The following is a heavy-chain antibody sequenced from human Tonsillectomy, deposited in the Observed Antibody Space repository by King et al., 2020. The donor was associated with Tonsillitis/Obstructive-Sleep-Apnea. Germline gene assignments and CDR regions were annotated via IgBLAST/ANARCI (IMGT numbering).Heavy chain of an antibody. J-gene: IGHJ3*02. CDR1: GGSISSYY. CDR3: AIDILRDNNGYYFWRDDAFYI. D-gene: IGHD3-22*01. V-gene: IGHV4-59*01. CDR2: IYYSGST. Sequence: VQLQESGPGLVKPSETLSLTCTVSGGSISSYYWSWIRQPPGKGLEWIGYIYYSGSTNYNPSLKSRVTISVDTSTNQFSLKLSSGTAADTAVYYCAIDILRDNNGYYFWRDDAFYIWGQGTMVTVSS.